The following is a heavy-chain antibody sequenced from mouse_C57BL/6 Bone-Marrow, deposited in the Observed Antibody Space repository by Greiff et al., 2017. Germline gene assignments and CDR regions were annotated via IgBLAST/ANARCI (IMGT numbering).Heavy chain of an antibody. CDR3: ASLYDSYAMDY. V-gene: IGHV1-64*01. CDR2: IHPNSGST. D-gene: IGHD1-1*01. Sequence: QVQLQQPGAELVKPGASVKLSCKASGYTFTSYWMHWVKQRPGQGLEWIGMIHPNSGSTNYNEKFKSKATLTVDKSSSTAYMQLSSLTAEDSAVYYCASLYDSYAMDYWGQGTSVTVSS. J-gene: IGHJ4*01. CDR1: GYTFTSYW.